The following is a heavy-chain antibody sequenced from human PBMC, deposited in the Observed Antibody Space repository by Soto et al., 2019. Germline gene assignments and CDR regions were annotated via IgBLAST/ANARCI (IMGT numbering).Heavy chain of an antibody. CDR3: ARLGGIVDTGTWIQ. CDR1: GYRFSTYW. Sequence: GRSLKISCKASGYRFSTYWIGWVRQRPGKGPEWVAIIYPGDSDTRENPSFQGQVTISADKSSNTVHLQWRSLKASDTAIYYCARLGGIVDTGTWIQWGQGTPVTVSS. V-gene: IGHV5-51*03. CDR2: IYPGDSDT. J-gene: IGHJ4*02. D-gene: IGHD1-26*01.